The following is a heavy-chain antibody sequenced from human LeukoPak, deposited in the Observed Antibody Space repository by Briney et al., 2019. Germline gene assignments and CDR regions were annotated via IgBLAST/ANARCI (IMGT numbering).Heavy chain of an antibody. CDR1: GGSISTYY. CDR2: IYTSGST. J-gene: IGHJ6*03. D-gene: IGHD6-6*01. V-gene: IGHV4-4*07. Sequence: KPSETLSLTCTVSGGSISTYYWSWIRQPAGKGPEWIGRIYTSGSTNYNPSLKSRVTMSLDTSKNQFSLKLSSVTAADTAVYYCARGGYSSSSNYYYYMDVWGKGTTVTVSS. CDR3: ARGGYSSSSNYYYYMDV.